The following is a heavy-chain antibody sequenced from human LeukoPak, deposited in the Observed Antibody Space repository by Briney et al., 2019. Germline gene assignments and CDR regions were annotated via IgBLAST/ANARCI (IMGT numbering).Heavy chain of an antibody. J-gene: IGHJ4*02. CDR2: INPSGGNT. Sequence: ASVKVSCKASGYTFTSYDINWVRQATGQGLEWMGIINPSGGNTSYAQKFQGRVTMTRDMSTSTVYMELSSLRSEDTAVYYCARGSSKDDTSGYYYVDGSDGPDYWGQGTLVTVSS. CDR3: ARGSSKDDTSGYYYVDGSDGPDY. CDR1: GYTFTSYD. V-gene: IGHV1-46*01. D-gene: IGHD3-22*01.